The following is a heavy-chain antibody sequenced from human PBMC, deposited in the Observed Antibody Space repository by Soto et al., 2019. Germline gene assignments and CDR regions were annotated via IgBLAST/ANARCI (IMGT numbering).Heavy chain of an antibody. V-gene: IGHV1-18*01. Sequence: QVQLVQSGAEVKKPGASVKVSCKASGYTFTSNGISWVRQAPGQGLEWMGWISAYNGNTNYAQKFQGRVTMTTDTSTSTASMELRSLRSDDTAIYYCARNSSCRYNWFDPWGQGTLVTVSS. CDR2: ISAYNGNT. J-gene: IGHJ5*02. D-gene: IGHD3-16*02. CDR1: GYTFTSNG. CDR3: ARNSSCRYNWFDP.